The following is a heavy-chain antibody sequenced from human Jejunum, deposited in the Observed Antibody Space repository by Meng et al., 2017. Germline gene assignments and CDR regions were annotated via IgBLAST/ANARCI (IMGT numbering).Heavy chain of an antibody. D-gene: IGHD1-14*01. CDR3: ARAIRERYFDS. V-gene: IGHV4-4*02. Sequence: QVQPPGSGPGLVKPSGTLSLTCTVSGGSTTAPFYWTWIRQAPGKGLEWIGEVWPSGATYYNPSLSSRITISIDTSNNQFSLEVAFLTAADTAVYYCARAIRERYFDSWGQGTLVTVSS. J-gene: IGHJ4*02. CDR1: GGSTTAPFY. CDR2: VWPSGAT.